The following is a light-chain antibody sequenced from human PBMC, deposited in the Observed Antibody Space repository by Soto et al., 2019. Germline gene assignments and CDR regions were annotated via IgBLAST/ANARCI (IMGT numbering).Light chain of an antibody. V-gene: IGLV2-8*01. CDR2: EVS. Sequence: QSVLTQPPSASGSPGQSVTISCTGTSSDVGGYNYVSWYQQHPGKAPKLMIYEVSKRPSGVPDRFSGSKSGNTASLTVSGLQAEDEADYYCSSYAGSNNLPFGGGTKLTVL. CDR3: SSYAGSNNLP. CDR1: SSDVGGYNY. J-gene: IGLJ2*01.